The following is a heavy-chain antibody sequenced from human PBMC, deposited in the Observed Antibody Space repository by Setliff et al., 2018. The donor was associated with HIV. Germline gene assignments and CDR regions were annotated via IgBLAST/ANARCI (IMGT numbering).Heavy chain of an antibody. CDR1: GGSISSSSYY. Sequence: SETLSLTCTVSGGSISSSSYYWGWNRQHRGMGLVWNGSIYYSGSTYDNPSRKSRVTTTVDTSQNQISLKLMSVTAADTGVYYSARQEGPCNSTCCYAGFFVGYYYMDVWGKGTTVDVSS. D-gene: IGHD2-2*01. J-gene: IGHJ6*03. CDR2: IYYSGST. V-gene: IGHV4-39*01. CDR3: ARQEGPCNSTCCYAGFFVGYYYMDV.